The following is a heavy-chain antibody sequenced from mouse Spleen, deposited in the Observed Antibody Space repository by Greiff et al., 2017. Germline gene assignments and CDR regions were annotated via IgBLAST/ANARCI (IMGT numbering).Heavy chain of an antibody. V-gene: IGHV1-69*01. CDR2: IDPSDSYT. Sequence: QVQLQQPGAELVMPGASVKLSCKASGYTFTSYWMHWVKQRPGQGLEWIGEIDPSDSYTNYNQKFKGKATLTVDKSSSTAYMQLSSLTSEDSAVYYCALNYYGSSYPVDYWGQGTTLTVSS. D-gene: IGHD1-1*01. CDR3: ALNYYGSSYPVDY. CDR1: GYTFTSYW. J-gene: IGHJ2*01.